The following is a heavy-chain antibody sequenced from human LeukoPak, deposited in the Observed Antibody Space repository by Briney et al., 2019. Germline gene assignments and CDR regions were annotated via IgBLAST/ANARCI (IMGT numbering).Heavy chain of an antibody. CDR1: GFTFSSYA. CDR2: ISYDGSNK. Sequence: PGGSLRLSCAASGFTFSSYAMHWVRQAPGKGLEGVAVISYDGSNKYYADSVKGRFTISRDNSKNTLYLQMNSLRAEDTAVYYCARGAKRYCSSTSCYAEGDFDYWGQGTLVTVSS. J-gene: IGHJ4*02. CDR3: ARGAKRYCSSTSCYAEGDFDY. V-gene: IGHV3-30*04. D-gene: IGHD2-2*01.